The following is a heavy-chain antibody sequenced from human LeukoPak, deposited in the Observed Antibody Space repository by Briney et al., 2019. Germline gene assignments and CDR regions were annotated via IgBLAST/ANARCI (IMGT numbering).Heavy chain of an antibody. D-gene: IGHD6-13*01. J-gene: IGHJ1*01. CDR2: IYYSGST. Sequence: SETLSLTCTVSGGSISSSSYYWGWIRQPPGKGLEWIGSIYYSGSTYYNPSLKSRVTISVDTSKNQFSLKLSSVTAADTAVYYCARQQLASSSWYPVGYFQHWGQGTLVTVSS. CDR3: ARQQLASSSWYPVGYFQH. CDR1: GGSISSSSYY. V-gene: IGHV4-39*01.